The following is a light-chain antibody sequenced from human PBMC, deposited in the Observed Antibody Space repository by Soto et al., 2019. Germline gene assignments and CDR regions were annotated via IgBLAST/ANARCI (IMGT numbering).Light chain of an antibody. CDR1: KSNIGSNY. CDR3: LSWDDKLRGAI. V-gene: IGLV1-47*01. J-gene: IGLJ2*01. Sequence: QSVLTQPPSASGTPGQRVTISCSGSKSNIGSNYVSWYQHLPGTAPKLLISGNNQRPSGVPDRFSGSKSGTSASLAISGLRPEDGADYYCLSWDDKLRGAIFGGGTKLTVL. CDR2: GNN.